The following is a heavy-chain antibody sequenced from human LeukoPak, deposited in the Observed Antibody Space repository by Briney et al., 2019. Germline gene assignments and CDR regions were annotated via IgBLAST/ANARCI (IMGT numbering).Heavy chain of an antibody. CDR3: ARASSSWAGYFDY. Sequence: GGSLRLSCAASGFTFSQTWMHWVRQAPGKGLVWVAVIKNDATPTYADSAKGRFTISRDNAKNTVYLQMNSLTLEDTAVYYCARASSSWAGYFDYWGQGTLVTVSS. J-gene: IGHJ4*02. CDR1: GFTFSQTW. CDR2: IKNDATP. V-gene: IGHV3-74*01. D-gene: IGHD6-13*01.